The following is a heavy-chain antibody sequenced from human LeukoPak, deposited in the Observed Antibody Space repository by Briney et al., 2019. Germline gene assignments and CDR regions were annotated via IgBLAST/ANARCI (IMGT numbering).Heavy chain of an antibody. Sequence: PGGSLRLSCAASGFTFSNYAMHWVRQSPGKGLEWVAFLWSDGTNIDYADSVKGRFTISRDNYKNTLYLQMNSLRAEDTAVYYCAKGDSNGYYGSLFDYWVQGTLVTVSS. CDR3: AKGDSNGYYGSLFDY. V-gene: IGHV3-33*03. J-gene: IGHJ4*02. D-gene: IGHD3-22*01. CDR1: GFTFSNYA. CDR2: LWSDGTNI.